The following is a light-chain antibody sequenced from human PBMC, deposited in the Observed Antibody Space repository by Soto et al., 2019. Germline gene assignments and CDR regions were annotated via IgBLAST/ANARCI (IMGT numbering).Light chain of an antibody. Sequence: DIQMTQSPSSLSASVGDRVTITCQASQDISNYLNWYQQKPGKAPKLLIYDASNLETGVPSRFSGSGSGTDFTFTISSLQPEDIATYYCQQSYITLYSFGQGTSLEIK. CDR3: QQSYITLYS. V-gene: IGKV1-33*01. CDR2: DAS. J-gene: IGKJ2*03. CDR1: QDISNY.